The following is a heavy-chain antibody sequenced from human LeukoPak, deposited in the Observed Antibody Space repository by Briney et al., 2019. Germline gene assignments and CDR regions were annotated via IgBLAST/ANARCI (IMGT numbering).Heavy chain of an antibody. CDR2: ISSSSSYI. CDR3: ARDSKDIVPFDY. D-gene: IGHD2-15*01. J-gene: IGHJ4*02. V-gene: IGHV3-21*01. Sequence: GGPLRLSCAASGFTFSSYSMNWVRQAPGKGLEWVSSISSSSSYIYYADSVKGRFTISRDNAKNSLYLQMNSLRAEDTAVYYCARDSKDIVPFDYWGQGTLVTVSS. CDR1: GFTFSSYS.